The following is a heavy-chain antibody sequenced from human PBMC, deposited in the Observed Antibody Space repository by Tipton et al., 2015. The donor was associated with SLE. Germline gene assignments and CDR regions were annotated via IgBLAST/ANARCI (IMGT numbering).Heavy chain of an antibody. CDR2: IYYSGST. D-gene: IGHD2-21*01. V-gene: IGHV4-39*07. Sequence: TLSLTCTVSGDSFSNHFWSWIRQPPGKGLEWIGSIYYSGSTYYNPSLKSRVTISVDTSKNQFSLKLSSVTAADTAVYYCARAGGGDSNWFDPWGQGTLVTASS. CDR3: ARAGGGDSNWFDP. CDR1: GDSFSNHF. J-gene: IGHJ5*02.